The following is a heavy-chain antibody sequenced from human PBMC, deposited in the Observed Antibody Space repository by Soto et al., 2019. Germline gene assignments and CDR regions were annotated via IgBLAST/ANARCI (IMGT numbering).Heavy chain of an antibody. CDR3: ARVNGYSSGWSDY. CDR1: GFTFTSYG. V-gene: IGHV3-23*01. CDR2: ISGSGGST. D-gene: IGHD6-19*01. Sequence: EVQLLESGGGLVQPGGSLRLSCAASGFTFTSYGMSWVRQAPGKGLEWVSAISGSGGSTYYADSVKGRFTISRDNSKNTLYLQMNSLRAEDTAVYYCARVNGYSSGWSDYWGQGTLVTVSS. J-gene: IGHJ4*02.